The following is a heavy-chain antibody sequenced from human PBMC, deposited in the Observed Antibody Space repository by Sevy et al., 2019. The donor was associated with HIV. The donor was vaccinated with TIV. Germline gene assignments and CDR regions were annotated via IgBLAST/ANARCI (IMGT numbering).Heavy chain of an antibody. V-gene: IGHV3-53*01. J-gene: IGHJ4*02. D-gene: IGHD4-4*01. CDR2: IYSGGTT. CDR3: AKAINYETRTGKFDY. CDR1: GFTVSSNY. Sequence: GGSLRLSCAASGFTVSSNYMSWVRQAPGKGLEWVSVIYSGGTTYYADSVKGRFTISRDNSKNTLYLQMNNLRAEDTAVYYCAKAINYETRTGKFDYWVQGTLVTVSS.